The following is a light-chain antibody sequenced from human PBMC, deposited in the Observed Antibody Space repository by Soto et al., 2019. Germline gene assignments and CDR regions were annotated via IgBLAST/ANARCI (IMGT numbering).Light chain of an antibody. CDR2: GAS. J-gene: IGKJ1*01. Sequence: ETVMTQSPATLSVSPGERATLSCRASQSVSSDLAWYHQKPGQAPRLLIYGASTRATGIPDRFSGSGSGTEFTLSISSLQSEDFAVYYCQQYYNWPRTFGQGTKVDIK. CDR1: QSVSSD. V-gene: IGKV3-15*01. CDR3: QQYYNWPRT.